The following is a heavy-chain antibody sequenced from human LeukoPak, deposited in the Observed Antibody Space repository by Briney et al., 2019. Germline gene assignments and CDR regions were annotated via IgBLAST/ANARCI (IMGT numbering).Heavy chain of an antibody. CDR2: ISSSSSYI. CDR1: GFTFSSYS. CDR3: ARGGSSSNDWFDP. D-gene: IGHD6-6*01. J-gene: IGHJ5*02. Sequence: GGPLRLSCAASGFTFSSYSMNWVRQAPGKGLEWVSSISSSSSYIYYADSVKGRFTISRDNAKNSLYLQMNSLRAEDTAVYYCARGGSSSNDWFDPWGQGTLVTVSS. V-gene: IGHV3-21*01.